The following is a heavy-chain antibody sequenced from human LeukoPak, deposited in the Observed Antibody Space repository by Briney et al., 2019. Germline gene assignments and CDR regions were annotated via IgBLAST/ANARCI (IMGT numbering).Heavy chain of an antibody. CDR3: VRDDDRPDNGLDY. J-gene: IGHJ4*02. V-gene: IGHV3-48*03. CDR1: GLTFSNFK. D-gene: IGHD3-22*01. Sequence: GGSLRLSCAVSGLTFSNFKMNWVRQAPGKGLEWVSYISGSGRTIYYADSVKGRFTISRDNAKNSLYLQMNSLRAEDTAVYYCVRDDDRPDNGLDYWGQGTLVTVSS. CDR2: ISGSGRTI.